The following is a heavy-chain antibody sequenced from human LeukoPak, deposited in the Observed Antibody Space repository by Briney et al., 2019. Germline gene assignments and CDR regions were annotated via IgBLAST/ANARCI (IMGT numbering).Heavy chain of an antibody. CDR3: AGDPSNSSGFHPHSDY. CDR2: ISAYNGDT. J-gene: IGHJ4*02. V-gene: IGHV1-18*01. CDR1: GYTFTNHG. D-gene: IGHD3-22*01. Sequence: GASVKVSCKASGYTFTNHGITWVRQAPGQGLEWMGWISAYNGDTKYAQKLQGRVTMTTDTSTNTAYMELRSLRSDDTAVYYCAGDPSNSSGFHPHSDYWGQGTLVTVSS.